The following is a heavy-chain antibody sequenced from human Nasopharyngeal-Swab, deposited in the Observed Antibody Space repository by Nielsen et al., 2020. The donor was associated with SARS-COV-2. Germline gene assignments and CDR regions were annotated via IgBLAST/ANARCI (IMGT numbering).Heavy chain of an antibody. V-gene: IGHV4-34*01. CDR3: ARGRPSLGKVGYFDL. Sequence: GSLRLSCAASGFTFSSYSMNWIRQPPGKGLEWIGEINHSGSTNYNPSLKSRVTISVDTSKNQFSLKLSSVTAADTAVYYCARGRPSLGKVGYFDLWGRGTLVTVSS. CDR1: GFTFSSYS. J-gene: IGHJ2*01. CDR2: INHSGST. D-gene: IGHD7-27*01.